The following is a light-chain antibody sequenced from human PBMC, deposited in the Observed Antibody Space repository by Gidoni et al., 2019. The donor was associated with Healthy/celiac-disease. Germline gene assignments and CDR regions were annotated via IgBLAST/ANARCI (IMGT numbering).Light chain of an antibody. Sequence: QSVLTQPPSVSGAPGQTVTISCTGSSSNIGAGYDVHWYQQHPGTAPKLLIYGNSNRPSGVPDRFSGSKSGTSASLAITGLQAEDEADYYCQSYDSSLSGPLFGGGTKLTVL. V-gene: IGLV1-40*01. CDR3: QSYDSSLSGPL. CDR1: SSNIGAGYD. CDR2: GNS. J-gene: IGLJ2*01.